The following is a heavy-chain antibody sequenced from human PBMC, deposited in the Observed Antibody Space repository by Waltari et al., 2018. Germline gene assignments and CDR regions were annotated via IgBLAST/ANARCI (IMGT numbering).Heavy chain of an antibody. J-gene: IGHJ4*02. Sequence: QVQLHESGPGLVKPSETLSLTCSVSGGSISSYFWHWIRQPPGKGLEWIGYIDYNGATNYNPSLRSRLTISVDTAENQFSLRLSSVTTADTAVYYCAREIYGGNSRPFDYWGQGTLATVSS. CDR2: IDYNGAT. CDR1: GGSISSYF. CDR3: AREIYGGNSRPFDY. V-gene: IGHV4-59*01. D-gene: IGHD2-21*02.